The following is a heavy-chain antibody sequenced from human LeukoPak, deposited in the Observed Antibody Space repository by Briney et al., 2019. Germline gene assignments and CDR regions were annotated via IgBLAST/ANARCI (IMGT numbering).Heavy chain of an antibody. D-gene: IGHD6-13*01. Sequence: ETLSLTCTVSGGSISSGSYYWSWIRQPAGKGLEWVSSISSSSSYIYYADSVKGRFTISRDNAKNSLYLQMNSLRAEDTAVYYCARGPGIAAAGTSQWGQGTLVTVSS. J-gene: IGHJ4*02. V-gene: IGHV3-21*01. CDR3: ARGPGIAAAGTSQ. CDR2: ISSSSSYI. CDR1: GGSISSGSYY.